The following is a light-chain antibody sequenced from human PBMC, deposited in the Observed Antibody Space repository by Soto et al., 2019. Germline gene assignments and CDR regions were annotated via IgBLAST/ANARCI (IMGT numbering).Light chain of an antibody. J-gene: IGKJ4*01. V-gene: IGKV1-9*01. Sequence: DIQLTQSPSFLSASVGDRVTITCRASQGISSYLAWYQQKPGKAPKLLIYTASTLQSGVPSRFSGSGSGTEFTLTIRSLQPEDFATYYCQQLYSYPRTFGGGTKVEIK. CDR3: QQLYSYPRT. CDR1: QGISSY. CDR2: TAS.